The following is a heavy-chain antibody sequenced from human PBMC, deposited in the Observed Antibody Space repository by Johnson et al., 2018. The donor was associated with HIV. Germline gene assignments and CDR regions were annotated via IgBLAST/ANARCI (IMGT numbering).Heavy chain of an antibody. Sequence: VLLLESGGGLVQPGGSLRLSCAASGFTVSSNYMSWVRQAPGKGLEWVSVIYSGGSTYYADSVKGRFTISRDNSKNTLYLQMNSRRAEDTAVYYCARAPLGYCSSSTCITDAFDVWGQGTMVTVSS. D-gene: IGHD2-2*01. CDR1: GFTVSSNY. V-gene: IGHV3-66*01. CDR3: ARAPLGYCSSSTCITDAFDV. CDR2: IYSGGST. J-gene: IGHJ3*01.